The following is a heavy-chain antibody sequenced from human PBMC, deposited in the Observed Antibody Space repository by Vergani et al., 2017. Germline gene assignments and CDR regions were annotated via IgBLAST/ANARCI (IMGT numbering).Heavy chain of an antibody. CDR1: GYTFTSYG. Sequence: QVQLVQSGAEVKKPGASVKVSCKASGYTFTSYGISWVRQAPGQGLEGMGWISAYNGNTNYAQKLQGRVTMTTDTSTSTAYMELRSLRSDDTAVYYCARLYCSTTSCYDGFDYWGQGTLVTVSS. CDR2: ISAYNGNT. CDR3: ARLYCSTTSCYDGFDY. J-gene: IGHJ4*02. D-gene: IGHD2-2*01. V-gene: IGHV1-18*01.